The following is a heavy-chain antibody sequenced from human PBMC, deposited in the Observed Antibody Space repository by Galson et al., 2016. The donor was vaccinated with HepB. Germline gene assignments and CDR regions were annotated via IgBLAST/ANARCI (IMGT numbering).Heavy chain of an antibody. CDR2: IWYDGSIK. D-gene: IGHD1-1*01. J-gene: IGHJ3*01. CDR1: GFTFNNHG. V-gene: IGHV3-33*01. Sequence: SLRLSCAASGFTFNNHGMHWVRQAPGKGLEWVAVIWYDGSIKYYADSVRGRFTISRDNSKNTLYLQMKSLRAEDTAVYFCARDRIERSWNDGNSFDVWGQGTMVTVSS. CDR3: ARDRIERSWNDGNSFDV.